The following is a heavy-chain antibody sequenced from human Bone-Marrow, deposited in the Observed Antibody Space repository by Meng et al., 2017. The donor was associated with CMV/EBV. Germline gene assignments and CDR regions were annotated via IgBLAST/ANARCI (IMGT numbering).Heavy chain of an antibody. CDR3: ARDAGLYGMDV. V-gene: IGHV1-18*01. J-gene: IGHJ6*02. CDR1: GYTFTSYG. CDR2: ISAYNGNT. Sequence: ASVKVSCKASGYTFTSYGISWVRQAPGQGLEWMGWISAYNGNTNYAQKLQGRVTMTTDTSTSTAYMELSSLRSEDTAVYYCARDAGLYGMDVWGQGTTVTVSS.